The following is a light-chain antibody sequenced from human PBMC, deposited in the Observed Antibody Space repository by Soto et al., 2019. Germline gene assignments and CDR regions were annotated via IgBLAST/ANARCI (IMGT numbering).Light chain of an antibody. CDR2: DVS. CDR3: CSYAGSYSDV. J-gene: IGLJ1*01. CDR1: SSDVGGYNY. V-gene: IGLV2-11*01. Sequence: QSVLTQPRSVSGSPGQSVTISCTGTSSDVGGYNYVSWYQQHPGKAPKLMIYDVSKRPSGVPDRFSGSKSGNTASLTISGLQAEDEADYSCCSYAGSYSDVFGTGTKVTVL.